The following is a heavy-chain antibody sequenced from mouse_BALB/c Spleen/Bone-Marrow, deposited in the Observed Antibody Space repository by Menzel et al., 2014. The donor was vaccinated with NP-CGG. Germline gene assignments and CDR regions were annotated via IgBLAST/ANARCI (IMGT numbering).Heavy chain of an antibody. CDR3: AREANWNFDY. CDR2: IYPGNVNT. V-gene: IGHV1S56*01. D-gene: IGHD4-1*01. Sequence: QVQLQQPGPEPVKPGASVRISCKAAGYTFTSYCIHWVKQRPGQGLEWIGWIYPGNVNTKYNEKFKGKATLTADKSSSTAYFLLSSLTSEDSAVYFCAREANWNFDYWGQGTALTVSS. CDR1: GYTFTSYC. J-gene: IGHJ2*01.